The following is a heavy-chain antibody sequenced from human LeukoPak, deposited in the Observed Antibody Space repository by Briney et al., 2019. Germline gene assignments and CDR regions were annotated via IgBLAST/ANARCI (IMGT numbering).Heavy chain of an antibody. V-gene: IGHV4-59*08. CDR3: ARARYTNSWYAVDI. CDR1: SGSVSSYY. CDR2: IYHTGSN. D-gene: IGHD6-13*01. J-gene: IGHJ3*02. Sequence: PSETLSLTCLVSSGSVSSYYWTSIRQPPGKGLEWIGYIYHTGSNNYSPSLKSRVTMYVDTSKNQLSLKLSSVTAADTAMYYCARARYTNSWYAVDIWGQGTMVTVSS.